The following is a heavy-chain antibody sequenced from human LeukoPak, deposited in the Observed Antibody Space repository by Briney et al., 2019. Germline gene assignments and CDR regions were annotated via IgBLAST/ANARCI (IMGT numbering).Heavy chain of an antibody. Sequence: APVKVSCKASGYTFTSYGISWVRQAPGQGLEWMGWISAYNGNTNYAQKLQGRVTMTTDTSTSTAYMELRSLRSDDTAVYYCARDVYGSSTSCYLHWGQGTLVTVSS. CDR3: ARDVYGSSTSCYLH. D-gene: IGHD2-2*01. CDR2: ISAYNGNT. J-gene: IGHJ4*02. V-gene: IGHV1-18*01. CDR1: GYTFTSYG.